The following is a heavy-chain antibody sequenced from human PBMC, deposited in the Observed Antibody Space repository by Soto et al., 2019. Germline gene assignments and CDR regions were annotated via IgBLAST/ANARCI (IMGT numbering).Heavy chain of an antibody. J-gene: IGHJ6*03. D-gene: IGHD1-1*01. CDR3: ARELETYYYYYMDV. V-gene: IGHV3-48*01. Sequence: GGSLRLSCAASGFTFSSYSMNWVRQAPGKGLEWVSYISSSSSTIYYEDSVKGRFTISRDNAKNSLYLQMNSLRAEDTAVYYCARELETYYYYYMDVWGKGTTVTVSS. CDR1: GFTFSSYS. CDR2: ISSSSSTI.